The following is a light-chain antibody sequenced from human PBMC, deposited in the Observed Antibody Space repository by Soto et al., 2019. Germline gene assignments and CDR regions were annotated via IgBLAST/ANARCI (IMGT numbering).Light chain of an antibody. J-gene: IGLJ1*01. V-gene: IGLV1-40*01. CDR3: QSYDSSRSPLYV. Sequence: QAVVTQPPSVSGAPGQRVSISCTGSSSNIGAGYDVHWYQHLPGTAPKLLIYANNNRPSGVPDRFSGSKSGTSASLAITGLQAEDEADCYCQSYDSSRSPLYVFGTGTKVTVL. CDR2: ANN. CDR1: SSNIGAGYD.